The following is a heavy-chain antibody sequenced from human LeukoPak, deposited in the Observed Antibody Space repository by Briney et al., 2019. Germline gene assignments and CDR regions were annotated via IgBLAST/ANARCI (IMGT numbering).Heavy chain of an antibody. D-gene: IGHD3-3*01. CDR2: ISSSSSYI. J-gene: IGHJ5*02. CDR1: GFTLSSYS. Sequence: AGSLRLACAASGFTLSSYSIDWVRQAPGKGLEWVSSISSSSSYIYYADSVKGRFTISRDNAKNSLYLQMNSLRAEDRAVYYCGRDSIQQIRSRNWFDPWGQGTVVTVSS. CDR3: GRDSIQQIRSRNWFDP. V-gene: IGHV3-21*01.